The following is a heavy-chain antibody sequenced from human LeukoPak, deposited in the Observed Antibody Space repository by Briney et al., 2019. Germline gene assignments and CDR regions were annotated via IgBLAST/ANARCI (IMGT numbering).Heavy chain of an antibody. CDR2: IYPGDSDT. CDR1: GFSFISYW. D-gene: IGHD5-18*01. V-gene: IGHV5-51*01. Sequence: GGSLRLSCKGSGFSFISYWIAWVRQMPGKGLEWMGIIYPGDSDTRYSPSFQGQVTISADKSITTAYLQWSRLKASDTAMYYCARIGYSYSAKFDYWGQGTLVTVSS. CDR3: ARIGYSYSAKFDY. J-gene: IGHJ4*02.